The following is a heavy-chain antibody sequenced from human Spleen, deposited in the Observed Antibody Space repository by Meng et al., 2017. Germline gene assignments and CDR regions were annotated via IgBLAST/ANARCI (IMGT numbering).Heavy chain of an antibody. CDR3: ASWSRYFDWLLPDY. D-gene: IGHD3-9*01. J-gene: IGHJ4*02. Sequence: QVHIPQWGAGLLKPSETLSLTCAVYGGSFSGYYWSWIRQPPGKGLEWIGEINHSGSTNYNPSLKSRVTISVDTSKNQFSLKLSSVTAADTAVYYCASWSRYFDWLLPDYWGQGTLVTVSS. CDR1: GGSFSGYY. V-gene: IGHV4-34*01. CDR2: INHSGST.